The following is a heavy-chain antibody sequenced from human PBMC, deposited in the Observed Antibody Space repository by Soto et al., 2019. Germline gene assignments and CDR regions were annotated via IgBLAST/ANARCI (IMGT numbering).Heavy chain of an antibody. CDR3: DIDAFSNAGHGYCSNCLDF. Sequence: GASVKVSCKTSGFTFTNYVLCWVRQAPGQRLEWLGWIHAGNGNTESSEKFQGRVTLTTDTSASTAYMELSSLRSEDTALYYCDIDAFSNAGHGYCSNCLDFWGQGSLVTVSS. J-gene: IGHJ4*02. CDR1: GFTFTNYV. D-gene: IGHD3-3*02. V-gene: IGHV1-3*01. CDR2: IHAGNGNT.